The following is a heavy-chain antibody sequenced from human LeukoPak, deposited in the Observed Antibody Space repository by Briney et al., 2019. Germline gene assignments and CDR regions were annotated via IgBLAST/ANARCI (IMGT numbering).Heavy chain of an antibody. V-gene: IGHV3-7*03. J-gene: IGHJ4*02. Sequence: PGGSLRLSCAASGFTFRKYWMSWVRQVPGKGLEWVVNINEGGNEKNYMDSVKGRFTASRDNAQNSLYLQMNSLRVEDTAVYYCARHPNSNWDYWGQGTLVTVSS. D-gene: IGHD6-13*01. CDR2: INEGGNEK. CDR1: GFTFRKYW. CDR3: ARHPNSNWDY.